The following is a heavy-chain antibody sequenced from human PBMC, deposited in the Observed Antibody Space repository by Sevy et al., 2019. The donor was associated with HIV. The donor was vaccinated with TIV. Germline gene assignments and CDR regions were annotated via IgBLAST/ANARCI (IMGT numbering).Heavy chain of an antibody. D-gene: IGHD2-21*01. CDR1: GFSLESYW. CDR2: IKEDDTVK. Sequence: GGSLRLSCVASGFSLESYWMNWVRQAQGKPLEWVANIKEDDTVKYYVESVKGRFTISRDNGRNLVYLLMNNLKVEDTALYYCVRAIQSEGSFWGQGTRVTVSS. V-gene: IGHV3-7*04. CDR3: VRAIQSEGSF. J-gene: IGHJ4*02.